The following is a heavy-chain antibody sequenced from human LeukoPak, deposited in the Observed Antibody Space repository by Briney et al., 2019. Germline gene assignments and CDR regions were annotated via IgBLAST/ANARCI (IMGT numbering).Heavy chain of an antibody. CDR2: ISDTGSI. Sequence: SETLSLTCTVSGGSISSYYWSWIRQPPGKGLEWIAYISDTGSINYNPSPKSRVTISLETSKNQFSLKLSSVTAADTAVYYCAGHHPRNTVDFWGQGTLVTVSS. D-gene: IGHD2/OR15-2a*01. V-gene: IGHV4-59*08. CDR1: GGSISSYY. CDR3: AGHHPRNTVDF. J-gene: IGHJ4*02.